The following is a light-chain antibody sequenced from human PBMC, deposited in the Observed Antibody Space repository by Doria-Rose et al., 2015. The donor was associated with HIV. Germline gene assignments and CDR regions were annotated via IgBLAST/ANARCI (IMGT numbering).Light chain of an antibody. CDR3: SSYASTDTLV. J-gene: IGLJ2*01. CDR1: NSDVGGYNY. Sequence: SVLTQPASVSESPGQSITISCTGTNSDVGGYNYVSWYQQHPGKAPKLMIYDVSNRPSGVSNRFSGSKSGNTASLTISGLQAEDEADYYCSSYASTDTLVFGGGTKLTAL. V-gene: IGLV2-14*03. CDR2: DVS.